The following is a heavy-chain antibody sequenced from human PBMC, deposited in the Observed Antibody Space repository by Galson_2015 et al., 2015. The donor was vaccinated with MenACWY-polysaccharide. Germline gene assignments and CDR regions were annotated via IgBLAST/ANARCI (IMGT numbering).Heavy chain of an antibody. Sequence: SLRLSCAASGFTFSNYAMSWVRRAPGKGLEWVSAISGTGGNTYYADSVRGRVTISRDNSKNTMHLQVNSMRAEDTAVYYCAKDPGRGTSCCAQAFEMWGPVTVLSVS. J-gene: IGHJ3*02. D-gene: IGHD2/OR15-2a*01. CDR2: ISGTGGNT. CDR3: AKDPGRGTSCCAQAFEM. CDR1: GFTFSNYA. V-gene: IGHV3-23*01.